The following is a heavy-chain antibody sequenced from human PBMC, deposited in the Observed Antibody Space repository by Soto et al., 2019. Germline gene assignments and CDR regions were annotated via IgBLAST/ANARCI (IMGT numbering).Heavy chain of an antibody. J-gene: IGHJ5*02. CDR1: GFIFSDYD. CDR3: TRANSCSSTRCYEGTGWLDP. CDR2: ITTTGGT. V-gene: IGHV3-13*01. D-gene: IGHD2-2*01. Sequence: GGSLRLSCAASGFIFSDYDMHWVRQPAGGGLEWVSGITTTGGTQYSDSVKGRFTISRENARNSLDLQMNSLRAGDSALYYCTRANSCSSTRCYEGTGWLDPWGQGTLVTVSS.